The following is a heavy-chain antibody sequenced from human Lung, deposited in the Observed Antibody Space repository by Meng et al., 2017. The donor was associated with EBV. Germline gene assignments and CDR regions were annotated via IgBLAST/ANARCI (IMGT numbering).Heavy chain of an antibody. CDR1: AGFISSGDW. Sequence: VPLQESGPGLVKPSGTLSLTCAVSAGFISSGDWWSWLRQPPGKGLEWIGEISHSGDTSYNPSLKGRITISIDKAKSQFSLKLTSVTAADTAVYYCARAGYHRPADDYWGQGTLVTVSS. CDR2: ISHSGDT. V-gene: IGHV4-4*02. J-gene: IGHJ4*02. D-gene: IGHD6-25*01. CDR3: ARAGYHRPADDY.